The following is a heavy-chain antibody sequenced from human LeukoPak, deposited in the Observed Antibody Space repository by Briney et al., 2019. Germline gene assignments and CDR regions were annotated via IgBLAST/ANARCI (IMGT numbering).Heavy chain of an antibody. Sequence: GASVKVSCKASGYTFIGHWMHWVRQAPGQGLEWMGVINPNGGTTIYAQKLQGRVTLTRDMSTSTLYMELSSLTSEDTAVYYCARDSSSSASWWFDPGAREPWSPSPQ. D-gene: IGHD6-6*01. J-gene: IGHJ5*02. V-gene: IGHV1-46*01. CDR1: GYTFIGHW. CDR2: INPNGGTT. CDR3: ARDSSSSASWWFDP.